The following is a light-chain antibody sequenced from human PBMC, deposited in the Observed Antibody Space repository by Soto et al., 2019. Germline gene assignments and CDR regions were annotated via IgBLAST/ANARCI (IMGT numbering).Light chain of an antibody. CDR3: SSYTTSTTQV. CDR1: SSDVGSYNY. CDR2: EVR. V-gene: IGLV2-14*01. J-gene: IGLJ2*01. Sequence: HSALTQPASVSGSPGQSITISCTGTSSDVGSYNYVSWYQQHPGKAPKLMIYEVRNRPSGVSDRFSGSKSGKTASLTIFGLQAEDEAEYYCSSYTTSTTQVFGGGTKVTVL.